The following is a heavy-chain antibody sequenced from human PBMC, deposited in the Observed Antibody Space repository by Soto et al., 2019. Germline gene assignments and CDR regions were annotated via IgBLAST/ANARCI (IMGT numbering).Heavy chain of an antibody. CDR1: GFTFDDYT. D-gene: IGHD5-18*01. Sequence: EVPLEESGGALVQPGRSLRLSCAASGFTFDDYTMYWVRQVLGKGLEWVSSISWNSGNIGYADSGKGRSTTSRDNAKNSLYLQMNSLRPEDTALYYCVRSKGGYSYGTPFDYWGQGTLVTVSS. CDR3: VRSKGGYSYGTPFDY. CDR2: ISWNSGNI. J-gene: IGHJ4*02. V-gene: IGHV3-9*01.